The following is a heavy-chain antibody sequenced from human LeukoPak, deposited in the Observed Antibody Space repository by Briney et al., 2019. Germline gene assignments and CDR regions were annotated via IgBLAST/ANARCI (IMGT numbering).Heavy chain of an antibody. CDR3: ARRNYYDSTGYWNY. CDR2: IHHSGST. V-gene: IGHV4-4*02. Sequence: SGTLSLTCTVSGGSISGDNWWSRVRQPPGKGLEWIGEIHHSGSTKDNPSLKSRVTISVDKSKRQFSLRLSSVTAADTAVYYCARRNYYDSTGYWNYWGQGTLVTVSS. D-gene: IGHD3-22*01. J-gene: IGHJ4*02. CDR1: GGSISGDNW.